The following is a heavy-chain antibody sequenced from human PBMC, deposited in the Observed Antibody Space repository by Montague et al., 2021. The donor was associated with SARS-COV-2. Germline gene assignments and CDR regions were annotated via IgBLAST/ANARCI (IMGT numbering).Heavy chain of an antibody. CDR2: IYYRGTT. J-gene: IGHJ5*02. Sequence: SETRSLTCTVSGGSIDSYYWSWLRQPPGKGLEWIGDIYYRGTTNYNPSLESRLTMSVDTSKNQFSLNLSSVTAADTAMYYCARELQYDWFDPWGQGTLVTVSS. D-gene: IGHD4-11*01. CDR1: GGSIDSYY. V-gene: IGHV4-59*01. CDR3: ARELQYDWFDP.